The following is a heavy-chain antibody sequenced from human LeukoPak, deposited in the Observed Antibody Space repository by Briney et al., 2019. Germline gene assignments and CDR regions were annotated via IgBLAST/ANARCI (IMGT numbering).Heavy chain of an antibody. V-gene: IGHV2-5*02. Sequence: SGPTLVKPTQTLTLTFTFSGFSLSTRGVGVGWIRQPPGRALEWLALIYGDDDKRYSPSLKSRLTITKDTSKNQVVLTMTNMDPVDTATYYCAHSTVLLWFGELLPNYFDYWGQGTLVTVSS. J-gene: IGHJ4*02. CDR1: GFSLSTRGVG. CDR3: AHSTVLLWFGELLPNYFDY. D-gene: IGHD3-10*01. CDR2: IYGDDDK.